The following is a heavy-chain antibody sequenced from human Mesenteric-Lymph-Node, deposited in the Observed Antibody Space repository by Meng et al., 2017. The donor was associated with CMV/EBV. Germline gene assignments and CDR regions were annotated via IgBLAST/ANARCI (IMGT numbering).Heavy chain of an antibody. J-gene: IGHJ4*02. CDR3: VRGNTGYGNFDY. CDR2: ISSSSSYI. D-gene: IGHD5-12*01. V-gene: IGHV3-21*01. CDR1: GFTFSSYS. Sequence: GGSLRLSCAASGFTFSSYSMNWVRQAPGKGLEWVSSISSSSSYIYYADSVKGRFTISRDNAKSSLHLQMSSLRVEDTAVYYCVRGNTGYGNFDYWGRGALVTVSS.